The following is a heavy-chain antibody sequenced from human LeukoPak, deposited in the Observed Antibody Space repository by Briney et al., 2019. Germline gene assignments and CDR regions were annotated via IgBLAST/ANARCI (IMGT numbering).Heavy chain of an antibody. Sequence: GGSLRLSCAASGFTFSTYSMNWVRQAPGKGLEWVSYISSSSSTIYYADSVKGRFTISRDNAKNSLYLQMNSLRDEDTAVYYCARALGYSYGYEWFDPWGQGTLVTVSS. CDR2: ISSSSSTI. J-gene: IGHJ5*02. V-gene: IGHV3-48*02. CDR3: ARALGYSYGYEWFDP. CDR1: GFTFSTYS. D-gene: IGHD5-18*01.